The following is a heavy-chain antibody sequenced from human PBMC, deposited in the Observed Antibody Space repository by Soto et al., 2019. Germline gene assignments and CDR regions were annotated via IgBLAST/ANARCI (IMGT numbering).Heavy chain of an antibody. J-gene: IGHJ5*02. D-gene: IGHD5-12*01. CDR3: ARGLYSGYVVGWFHP. V-gene: IGHV4-34*01. CDR1: GGSFSGYY. CDR2: INHSGST. Sequence: SETLSLTCAVYGGSFSGYYWSWIRQPPGKGLEWIGEINHSGSTNYNPSLKSRVTISVDTSKNQFSLKLSSVTAADTAVYYCARGLYSGYVVGWFHPWGQGTLVTVSS.